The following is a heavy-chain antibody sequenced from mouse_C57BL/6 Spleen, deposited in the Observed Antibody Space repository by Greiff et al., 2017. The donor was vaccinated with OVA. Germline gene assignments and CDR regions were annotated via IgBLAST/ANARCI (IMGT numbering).Heavy chain of an antibody. J-gene: IGHJ1*03. CDR3: ARDPDWYFEV. Sequence: EVKLMESGGGLVKPGGSLKLSCAASGFTFSSYAMSWVRQTPEKRLEWVATISDGGSYTYYPDNVKGRFTISRDNAKNNLYLQMSHLKSEDTAMYYCARDPDWYFEVWGTGTTVTVSS. V-gene: IGHV5-4*01. CDR2: ISDGGSYT. CDR1: GFTFSSYA.